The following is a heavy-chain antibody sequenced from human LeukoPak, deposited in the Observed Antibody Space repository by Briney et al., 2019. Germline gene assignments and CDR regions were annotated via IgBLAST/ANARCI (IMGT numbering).Heavy chain of an antibody. D-gene: IGHD1-1*01. CDR1: GFAFFSTS. CDR2: SSTVTGNI. J-gene: IGHJ6*03. V-gene: IGHV3-48*04. Sequence: GGSLRLSCAASGFAFFSTSIHWVRQAPGKGLEWLSFSSTVTGNIYYADSVKGRFTISRDNAKSSLNLQMSSLRAEDTAVYFCATTGNFYDVDVWGKGTTVTVSS. CDR3: ATTGNFYDVDV.